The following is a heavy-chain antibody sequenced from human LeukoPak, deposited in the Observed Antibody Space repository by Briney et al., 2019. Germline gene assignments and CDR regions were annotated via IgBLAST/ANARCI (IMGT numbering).Heavy chain of an antibody. V-gene: IGHV4-39*07. Sequence: SETLSLTCTVSGDSISSSSYSWGWIRQPPGKGLEWIGTTSYSGSTYYNPSLKSRVTISVDTSKNQFSLKLTSVTAADTAVYYCARDRTVTTPEVWGQGTLVTVSS. D-gene: IGHD4-17*01. CDR1: GDSISSSSYS. CDR2: TSYSGST. J-gene: IGHJ4*02. CDR3: ARDRTVTTPEV.